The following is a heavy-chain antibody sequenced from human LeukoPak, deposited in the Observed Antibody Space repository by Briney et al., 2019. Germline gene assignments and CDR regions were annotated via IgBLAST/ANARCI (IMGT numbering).Heavy chain of an antibody. CDR3: AGGLRKAYFDY. CDR1: GFTFSSYA. J-gene: IGHJ4*02. Sequence: GGSPRLSCAAFGFTFSSYAMHWVRQAPGKGLEWVAVISYDGSNKYYADSVKGRFTISRDNSKNTLYLQMNSPRPEDTAVYYCAGGLRKAYFDYWGQGTLVTVSS. V-gene: IGHV3-30-3*01. D-gene: IGHD3-16*01. CDR2: ISYDGSNK.